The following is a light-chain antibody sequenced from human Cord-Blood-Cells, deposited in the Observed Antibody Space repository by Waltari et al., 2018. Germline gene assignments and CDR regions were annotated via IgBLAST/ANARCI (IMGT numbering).Light chain of an antibody. CDR2: QDS. CDR1: QGGVND. Sequence: SYQLTQPPSVAVSPVPTASTTSSGAQGGVNDACWYQQKTGQSPVLVIYQDSKRPSGIPERFSGSNSGNTATLTISGTQAMDEADYYCQAWDSSTVVFGGGTKLTVL. J-gene: IGLJ2*01. V-gene: IGLV3-1*01. CDR3: QAWDSSTVV.